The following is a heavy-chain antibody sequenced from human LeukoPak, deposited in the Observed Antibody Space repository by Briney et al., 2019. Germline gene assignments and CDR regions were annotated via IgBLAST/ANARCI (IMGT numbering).Heavy chain of an antibody. CDR1: GFTFRSSA. Sequence: PGGSLRLSCAASGFTFRSSAMSWVRQAPGKGLEWVSGISGGGAAAYYADSVKGRFTISRDKSKNRLYLQMNSLRAEDTAVYYCAKEGLATATAPDALDVWGQGTMVTVSS. J-gene: IGHJ3*01. D-gene: IGHD5-18*01. CDR3: AKEGLATATAPDALDV. CDR2: ISGGGAAA. V-gene: IGHV3-23*01.